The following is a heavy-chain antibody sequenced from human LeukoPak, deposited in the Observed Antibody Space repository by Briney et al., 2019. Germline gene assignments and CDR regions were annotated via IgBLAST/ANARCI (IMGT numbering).Heavy chain of an antibody. CDR1: GFTFSSYG. D-gene: IGHD5-12*01. V-gene: IGHV3-30*18. J-gene: IGHJ6*02. CDR2: ISYDGSNK. CDR3: AKASDYSGAGMDV. Sequence: PGGSLRLSCAASGFTFSSYGMHWVRQAPGKGLEWVAVISYDGSNKYYADSVKGRFTISRDNSKNTLYLQMNSLRAEDTAVYYCAKASDYSGAGMDVWGQGTTVTVSS.